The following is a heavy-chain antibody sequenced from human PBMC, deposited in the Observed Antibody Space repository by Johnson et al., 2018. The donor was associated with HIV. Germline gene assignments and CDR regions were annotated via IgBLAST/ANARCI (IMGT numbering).Heavy chain of an antibody. CDR1: GFSFSSYA. J-gene: IGHJ3*02. CDR2: LSYDGSNK. V-gene: IGHV3-30*04. CDR3: ARVRIGRENAFDI. D-gene: IGHD1-26*01. Sequence: QMQLVESGGGVVQPGRSLGLSCAASGFSFSSYAMHWVRQAPGKGLEWVASLSYDGSNKYYADSVKGRFTISRANSKNTLYLHLNSLRAVDTAVYYCARVRIGRENAFDIWGQGTMVTVSS.